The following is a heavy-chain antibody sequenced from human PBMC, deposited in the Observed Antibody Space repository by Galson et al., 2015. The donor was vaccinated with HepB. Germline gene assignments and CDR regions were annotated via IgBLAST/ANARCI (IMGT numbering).Heavy chain of an antibody. Sequence: SLKLSCAASGFTFSNAWMSWVRQAPGKGLEWVGRIKSKTDGGTTDYAAPVKGRFTISRDDSKNTLYLQMNSLKTEDTAVYYCTTHSSIAAAGTTRRGGGHGTLVTVSS. J-gene: IGHJ4*01. CDR3: TTHSSIAAAGTTRRG. CDR2: IKSKTDGGTT. CDR1: GFTFSNAW. D-gene: IGHD6-13*01. V-gene: IGHV3-15*01.